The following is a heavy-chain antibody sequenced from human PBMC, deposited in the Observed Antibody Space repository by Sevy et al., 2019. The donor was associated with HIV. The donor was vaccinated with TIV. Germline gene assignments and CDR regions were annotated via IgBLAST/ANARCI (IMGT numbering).Heavy chain of an antibody. CDR1: GYTFTSYG. D-gene: IGHD1-26*01. CDR3: AGGSRGPDAFDI. V-gene: IGHV1-18*04. J-gene: IGHJ3*02. CDR2: ISAYNGNT. Sequence: ASVKVSCKASGYTFTSYGISWVRQAPGQGLEWMGWISAYNGNTNYAQKLQGRVTMTTDTSTRTAYMELRSLGSDDTAGYYCAGGSRGPDAFDIWGQGTMVTVSS.